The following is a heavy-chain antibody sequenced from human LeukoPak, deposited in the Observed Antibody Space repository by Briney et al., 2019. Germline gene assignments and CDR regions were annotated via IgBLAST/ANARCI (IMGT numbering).Heavy chain of an antibody. CDR3: AREVMDNLRFDY. CDR1: GYTFTSYY. V-gene: IGHV1-46*01. D-gene: IGHD1-14*01. CDR2: INPSGGDT. J-gene: IGHJ4*02. Sequence: ASVKVCCKASGYTFTSYYMHWVRQAPGQGLEWMGIINPSGGDTSYAQKFQGRLTMTRDTSTNTVYMELTSLRSEDTAVYYCAREVMDNLRFDYWGQGTQVTVSS.